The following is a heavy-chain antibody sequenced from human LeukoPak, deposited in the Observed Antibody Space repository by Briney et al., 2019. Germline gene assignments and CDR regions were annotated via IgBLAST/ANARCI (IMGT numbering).Heavy chain of an antibody. CDR2: IIPIFGTA. CDR1: GGTFSSYA. D-gene: IGHD6-19*01. J-gene: IGHJ1*01. CDR3: ARGTPTSLPKSYSSGWYFQH. V-gene: IGHV1-69*05. Sequence: SVKVSCKASGGTFSSYAISWVRQAPGQGLEWMGRIIPIFGTANYAQKFQGRVTITTDESTSTAYMELSSLRSEDTAVYYCARGTPTSLPKSYSSGWYFQHWGQGALVTVSS.